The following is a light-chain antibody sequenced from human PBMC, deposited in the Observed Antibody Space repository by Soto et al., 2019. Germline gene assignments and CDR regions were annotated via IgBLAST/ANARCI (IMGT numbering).Light chain of an antibody. V-gene: IGKV3-15*01. CDR1: QSVSTN. Sequence: IVMTQSPATLSVSPGERVTLSCRASQSVSTNLAWYQQTPGQAPRLLIYGASTRPSGVPARFSGSGSGTEFTLTISSLQSDEFAVYYCQQYNDWPPLTFGGGTKVDIK. CDR3: QQYNDWPPLT. J-gene: IGKJ4*01. CDR2: GAS.